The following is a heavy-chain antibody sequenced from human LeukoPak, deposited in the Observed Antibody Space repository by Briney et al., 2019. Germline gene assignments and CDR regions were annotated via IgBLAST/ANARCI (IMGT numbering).Heavy chain of an antibody. J-gene: IGHJ4*01. D-gene: IGHD3-16*02. CDR3: ATESSLSN. Sequence: GGSLRLSCAASGFNFGSYAMDWVRQAPGKGLEWVGDISYDGGYQSYAVSVRGRFTVSRDNSKNTLFLQMNSLRPEDAAVYYCATESSLSNWGHGTLVTVSS. V-gene: IGHV3-30*03. CDR2: ISYDGGYQ. CDR1: GFNFGSYA.